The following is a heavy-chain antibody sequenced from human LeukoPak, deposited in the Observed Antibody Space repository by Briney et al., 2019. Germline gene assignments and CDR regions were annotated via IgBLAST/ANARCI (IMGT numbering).Heavy chain of an antibody. CDR1: GYSFTSYW. CDR3: AGPSSDGYNLNPFDY. CDR2: IYPRDSDT. D-gene: IGHD5-24*01. V-gene: IGHV5-51*01. J-gene: IGHJ4*02. Sequence: GESLKISCKGSGYSFTSYWIGWVRQMPGKGLEWMGIIYPRDSDTRYSPSFQGQVTTSADKSISTAYLQWSSLKASDTAMYYCAGPSSDGYNLNPFDYWGQGTLVTVSS.